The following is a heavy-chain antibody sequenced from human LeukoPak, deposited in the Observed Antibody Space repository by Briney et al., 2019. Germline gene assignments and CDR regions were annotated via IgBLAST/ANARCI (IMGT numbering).Heavy chain of an antibody. V-gene: IGHV4-34*01. CDR1: GGSFSGFY. J-gene: IGHJ6*02. Sequence: SETLSLTCAVFGGSFSGFYCSWIRQSPGKGLEWIGEINHRGSTTYNPSLTSRVTISVDTSKKEVSLKVSSVTAADTAVYYCARGLTGTTVTGRDYYYGMDVWGQGTTVTVSS. D-gene: IGHD1-1*01. CDR2: INHRGST. CDR3: ARGLTGTTVTGRDYYYGMDV.